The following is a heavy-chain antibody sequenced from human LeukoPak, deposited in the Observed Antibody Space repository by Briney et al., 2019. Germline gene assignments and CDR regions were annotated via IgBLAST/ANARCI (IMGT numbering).Heavy chain of an antibody. J-gene: IGHJ4*02. D-gene: IGHD6-19*01. CDR1: GGSISSYY. Sequence: SETLSLTCSVSGGSISSYYWSWIRQPPGKGLEWIGYVYYSGSTNSNPSLQSRVTISVDTSKNQFSLQLSSVTAADTAVYYCARYMSGPGPFDYWGPGTLVTVSS. CDR2: VYYSGST. V-gene: IGHV4-59*08. CDR3: ARYMSGPGPFDY.